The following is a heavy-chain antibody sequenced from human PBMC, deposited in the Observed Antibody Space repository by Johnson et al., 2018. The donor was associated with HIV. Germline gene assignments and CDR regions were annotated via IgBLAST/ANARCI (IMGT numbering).Heavy chain of an antibody. CDR2: ISSTGGST. CDR3: ARDLYTSSWYFAFDI. V-gene: IGHV3-64*01. CDR1: GFTFSSYA. D-gene: IGHD6-13*01. J-gene: IGHJ3*02. Sequence: VQLVESGGGLVQPGGSLRLSCAASGFTFSSYAMHWVRQAPGKGLEYVSAISSTGGSTFYANSVKGRFTISRDNSKNTLYLQMNSLRAEDTAVYCCARDLYTSSWYFAFDIWGQGTMVTVSS.